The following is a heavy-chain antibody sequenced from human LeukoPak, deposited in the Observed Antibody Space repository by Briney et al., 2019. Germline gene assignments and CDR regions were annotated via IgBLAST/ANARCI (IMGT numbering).Heavy chain of an antibody. CDR1: GFTFSSHA. Sequence: GGSLRLSCAASGFTFSSHALSWVCQAPGRGLEWVANVKQDGSEKYYVDSVKGRFTISRDNSKNTLYLQMNSLRAEDTAVYYCAKAVASRGVVILDYWGQGTLVTVSS. CDR2: VKQDGSEK. D-gene: IGHD3-3*01. J-gene: IGHJ4*02. CDR3: AKAVASRGVVILDY. V-gene: IGHV3-7*03.